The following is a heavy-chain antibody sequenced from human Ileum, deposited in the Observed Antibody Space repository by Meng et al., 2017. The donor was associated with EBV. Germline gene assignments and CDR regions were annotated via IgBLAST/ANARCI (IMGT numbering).Heavy chain of an antibody. Sequence: VGSGGGVVQPGTSLRLSCAASGFGFSAYTMLWVRQAPGKGLEWVALISYNGNSKSYADSVRGRFTISRDNAKNTLFLQVDSLRPEDTAVYYCAKGFSGTYYVLESWGQGTLVTVSS. CDR3: AKGFSGTYYVLES. J-gene: IGHJ4*02. D-gene: IGHD1-26*01. V-gene: IGHV3-30-3*01. CDR1: GFGFSAYT. CDR2: ISYNGNSK.